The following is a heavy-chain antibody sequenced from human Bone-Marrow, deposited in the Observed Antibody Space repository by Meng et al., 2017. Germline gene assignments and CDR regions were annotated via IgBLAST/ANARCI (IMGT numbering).Heavy chain of an antibody. CDR2: IYSSGST. CDR3: ARWAPSSRTFDY. CDR1: GGSISSGGYY. D-gene: IGHD6-13*01. V-gene: IGHV4-31*01. J-gene: IGHJ4*02. Sequence: VQRRESGPGLVKPSQTLSLTCTGSGGSISSGGYYWSWISQHPGKGMEWIGYIYSSGSTYYNPSLKSLVTISVDTSKNQFSLKLSSVTAADTAVYYCARWAPSSRTFDYWGQGTLVTVSS.